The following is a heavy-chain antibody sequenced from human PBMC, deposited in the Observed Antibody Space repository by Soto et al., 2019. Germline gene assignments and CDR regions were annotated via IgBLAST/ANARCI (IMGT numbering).Heavy chain of an antibody. CDR3: ARVMGRSPLDYGDYEQAILRGPLNWFDP. CDR2: IIPILGSA. J-gene: IGHJ5*02. V-gene: IGHV1-69*08. Sequence: SVKVSCKASGGTFSSYTISWVRQTPGQGLEWMGRIIPILGSASYAQKFQGRVTMTRDKSTSTAYMELSSLRSEDTAVYYCARVMGRSPLDYGDYEQAILRGPLNWFDPWGQGTLVTVSS. D-gene: IGHD4-17*01. CDR1: GGTFSSYT.